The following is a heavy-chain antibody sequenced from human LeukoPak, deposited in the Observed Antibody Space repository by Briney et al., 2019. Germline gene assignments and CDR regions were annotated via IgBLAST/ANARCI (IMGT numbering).Heavy chain of an antibody. V-gene: IGHV3-48*01. Sequence: GGSLRLSCAASGFTFSSYSMNWVRQAPGKGLEWVSYITSSSCTIYYADSVKGRFTISRDNAKNSLYLQMSDLIADDTAFYYCARGGGSYQNFDYWGQGILVTVSS. CDR2: ITSSSCTI. J-gene: IGHJ4*02. CDR1: GFTFSSYS. D-gene: IGHD1-26*01. CDR3: ARGGGSYQNFDY.